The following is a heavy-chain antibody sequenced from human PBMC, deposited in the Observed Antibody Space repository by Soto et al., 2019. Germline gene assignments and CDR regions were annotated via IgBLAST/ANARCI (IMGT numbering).Heavy chain of an antibody. V-gene: IGHV1-2*02. Sequence: VASVKVSCKASGYTFTGYYMHWVRQAPGQGLEWMGWINPNSGGTNYAQKFQGRVTMTRDTSISTAYMELSRLRSDDTAVYYCARAGSRLGRSGMDVWGQGTTVTVSS. J-gene: IGHJ6*02. CDR1: GYTFTGYY. D-gene: IGHD3-10*01. CDR3: ARAGSRLGRSGMDV. CDR2: INPNSGGT.